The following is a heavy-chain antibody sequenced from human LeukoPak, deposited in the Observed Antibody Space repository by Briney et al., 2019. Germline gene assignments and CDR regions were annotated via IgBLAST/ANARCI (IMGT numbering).Heavy chain of an antibody. Sequence: GGSLRPSCVVSGFTFSNFGMSWVRQAPGKGLEWVANIKEDGGEIHFVDSMKGRFTISRDNAKNSLYLQMNSLRGDDTAVYYCARSGYSHSWDYWGQGTLVIVSS. D-gene: IGHD1-26*01. CDR1: GFTFSNFG. J-gene: IGHJ4*02. V-gene: IGHV3-7*03. CDR2: IKEDGGEI. CDR3: ARSGYSHSWDY.